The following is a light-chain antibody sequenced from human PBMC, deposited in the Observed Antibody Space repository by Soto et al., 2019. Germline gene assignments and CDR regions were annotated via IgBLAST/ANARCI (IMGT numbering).Light chain of an antibody. CDR2: GAF. V-gene: IGKV1-5*01. CDR1: QSISSW. CDR3: QQYNSYPWT. Sequence: DIQMTQSPSTLYASVGDKVTNDCRASQSISSWLAWYQQKPGKAPKVLIYGAFSLESGVPSRFSGSGSGTEFTLTISSLQPDDFATYYCQQYNSYPWTFGQGTKV. J-gene: IGKJ1*01.